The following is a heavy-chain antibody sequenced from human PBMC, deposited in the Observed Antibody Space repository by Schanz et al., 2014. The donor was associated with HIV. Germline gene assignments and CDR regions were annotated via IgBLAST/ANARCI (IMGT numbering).Heavy chain of an antibody. CDR2: IYYSGST. CDR1: GDSITSSISSGGYY. J-gene: IGHJ5*02. V-gene: IGHV4-30-4*01. CDR3: ARLMIENWFDP. Sequence: QVQLQESGPGLVKPSQTLSLTCTVSGDSITSSISSGGYYWSWIRQHPGKGLEWIGYIYYSGSTYYNPSLKSRVTISVDTSKRQFSLKLRSVTAADTAIYYCARLMIENWFDPWGQGSLVTVSS. D-gene: IGHD3-16*01.